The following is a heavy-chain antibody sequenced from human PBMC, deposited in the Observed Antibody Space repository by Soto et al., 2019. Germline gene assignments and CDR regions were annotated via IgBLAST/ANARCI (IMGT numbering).Heavy chain of an antibody. D-gene: IGHD4-17*01. J-gene: IGHJ4*02. V-gene: IGHV4-59*01. Sequence: ETLSLTCTVSGGSISSYYWSWIRQPPGKGLEWIGYIYYSGSTNYNPSLKSRVTISVDTSKNQFSLKLSSVTAADTAVYYCARVIDYGDYFYFDYWGQGTLVTVSS. CDR1: GGSISSYY. CDR2: IYYSGST. CDR3: ARVIDYGDYFYFDY.